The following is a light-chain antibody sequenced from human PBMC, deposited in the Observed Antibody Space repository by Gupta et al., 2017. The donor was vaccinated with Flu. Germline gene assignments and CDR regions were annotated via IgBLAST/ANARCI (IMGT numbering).Light chain of an antibody. J-gene: IGKJ1*01. CDR2: GAS. CDR1: QSVSSN. Sequence: ATLYVSPGERATLSCRASQSVSSNVAWYQQKPGQAPRLLIYGASTRATGIPARFSGSGYGKEFTLTISSLQSEDFAVYYCQQHNNWPPWTFGQGTKVEIK. V-gene: IGKV3-15*01. CDR3: QQHNNWPPWT.